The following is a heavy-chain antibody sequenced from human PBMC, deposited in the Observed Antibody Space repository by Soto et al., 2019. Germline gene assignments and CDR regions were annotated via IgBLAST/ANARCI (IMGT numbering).Heavy chain of an antibody. D-gene: IGHD1-7*01. CDR3: AKDRNYPRDQFHY. Sequence: GGSLRLSCAASGFTFSTYALSWVRQAPGKGLEWVSAISANGQGIYYADSVRGRFTISRDDSKDTIFLHMDSLRAEDTAVYYCAKDRNYPRDQFHYWGQGTLVTVSS. CDR1: GFTFSTYA. V-gene: IGHV3-23*01. J-gene: IGHJ4*02. CDR2: ISANGQGI.